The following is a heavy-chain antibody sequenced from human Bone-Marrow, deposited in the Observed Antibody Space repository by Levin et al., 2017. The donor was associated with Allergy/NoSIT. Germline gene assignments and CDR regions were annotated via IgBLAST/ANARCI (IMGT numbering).Heavy chain of an antibody. CDR2: ISGSGGTT. CDR3: AKGMSSIWSNWFDP. V-gene: IGHV3-23*01. D-gene: IGHD6-13*01. J-gene: IGHJ5*02. Sequence: GGSLRLSCAASGFTFNSYAMSWVREAPGKGLEWVSGISGSGGTTHYADSVKGRFTISRDNSKNTLYLQMNSLRAEDTAVYYCAKGMSSIWSNWFDPWGQGTLVTVSS. CDR1: GFTFNSYA.